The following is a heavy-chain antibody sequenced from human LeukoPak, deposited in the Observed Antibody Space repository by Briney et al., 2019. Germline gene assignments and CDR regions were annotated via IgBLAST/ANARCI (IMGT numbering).Heavy chain of an antibody. Sequence: ASVKVSCKTFGYTFTSHYVHWVRKAPGQGLEWMGVINPSGGATSYAQKFQGRVTMTRDTSTSTVYMDLSSLRSGDTAVYYCARREYRSRGYSGHISPGGYFDFWGRGTLVTVSS. CDR1: GYTFTSHY. J-gene: IGHJ2*01. CDR2: INPSGGAT. V-gene: IGHV1-46*01. D-gene: IGHD5-12*01. CDR3: ARREYRSRGYSGHISPGGYFDF.